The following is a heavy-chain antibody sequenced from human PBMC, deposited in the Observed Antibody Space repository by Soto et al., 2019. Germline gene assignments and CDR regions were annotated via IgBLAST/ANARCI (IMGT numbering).Heavy chain of an antibody. J-gene: IGHJ4*02. Sequence: GGSLRLSCAASGFTVSNNYMNWVRQAPGKGLEWVSYISSSGSNIYYADSVKGRFTISRDNAKNSLYLQMNSLRAEDTAVYYCARDISVYFFNYWGQGALVTVSS. CDR2: ISSSGSNI. CDR1: GFTVSNNY. D-gene: IGHD3-10*01. V-gene: IGHV3-48*01. CDR3: ARDISVYFFNY.